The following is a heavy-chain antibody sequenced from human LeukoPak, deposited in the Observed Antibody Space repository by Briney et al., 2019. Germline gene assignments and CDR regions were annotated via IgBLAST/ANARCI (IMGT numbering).Heavy chain of an antibody. Sequence: ASVKVSCKASGYTFTSYGITWVRQAPGQGLEWMGWISPYNGNTNYAQKLQGRVTMTTDTSTSTAYMELRSLRSGDTAVYYCATTHSGTYDYWGQGTLVIVSS. CDR1: GYTFTSYG. D-gene: IGHD1-26*01. CDR3: ATTHSGTYDY. V-gene: IGHV1-18*01. J-gene: IGHJ4*02. CDR2: ISPYNGNT.